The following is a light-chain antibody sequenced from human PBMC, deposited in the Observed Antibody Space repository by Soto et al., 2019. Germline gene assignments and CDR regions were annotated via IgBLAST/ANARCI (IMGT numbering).Light chain of an antibody. J-gene: IGLJ2*01. Sequence: QSVRTQPPSPSGSPGQSVTIPCAGTSTDVGEYNYVSWYQQHPGKVPKLIIFEVNKRPSGVPDRFSGSKSGDTASLTVSGLQAEDEADYYCSSFVGAPVIFGGGTKVTVL. V-gene: IGLV2-8*01. CDR2: EVN. CDR1: STDVGEYNY. CDR3: SSFVGAPVI.